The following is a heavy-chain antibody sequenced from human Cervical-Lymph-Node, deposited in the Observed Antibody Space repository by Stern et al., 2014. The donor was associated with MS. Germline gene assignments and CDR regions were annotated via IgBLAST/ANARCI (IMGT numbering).Heavy chain of an antibody. CDR2: INAGNGNT. V-gene: IGHV1-3*01. CDR1: GYTFTSYA. Sequence: QLVQSGAEVKKPGASVKVSCKASGYTFTSYAMHWVRQAPGQRLEWMGWINAGNGNTKYSQKFQGRVTITRDTSASTAYMELSSLRSEDTAVYYCARDRGVAWYYFDYWGQGTLVTVSS. CDR3: ARDRGVAWYYFDY. D-gene: IGHD3-3*01. J-gene: IGHJ4*02.